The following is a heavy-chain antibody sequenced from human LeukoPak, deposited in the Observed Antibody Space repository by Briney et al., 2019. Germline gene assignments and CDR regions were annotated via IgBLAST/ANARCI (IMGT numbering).Heavy chain of an antibody. CDR1: GFTFSSYA. CDR3: AELGITMIGGV. CDR2: ISYDGSKK. Sequence: HPGGSLRLSCAASGFTFSSYAMHWVRQAPGKGLEWVAVISYDGSKKYYADSVKGRFTISRDNSKNTQHLQMNSLRAEDTAVYYCAELGITMIGGVWGKGTTVTISS. J-gene: IGHJ6*04. D-gene: IGHD3-10*02. V-gene: IGHV3-30*04.